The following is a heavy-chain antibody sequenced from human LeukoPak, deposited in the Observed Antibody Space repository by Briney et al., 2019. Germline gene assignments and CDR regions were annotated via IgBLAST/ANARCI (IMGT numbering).Heavy chain of an antibody. Sequence: GESLRISCKGSGYSFTSYWISWVRQMPGKGLEWMGRIDPSDSYTNYSPSFQGHVTISIDKSITTAYLQWSSLKASDTAMYYCAGQVDVGNSYGFHFYGLDVWGQGATVTVSS. CDR3: AGQVDVGNSYGFHFYGLDV. CDR2: IDPSDSYT. J-gene: IGHJ6*02. D-gene: IGHD5-18*01. V-gene: IGHV5-10-1*01. CDR1: GYSFTSYW.